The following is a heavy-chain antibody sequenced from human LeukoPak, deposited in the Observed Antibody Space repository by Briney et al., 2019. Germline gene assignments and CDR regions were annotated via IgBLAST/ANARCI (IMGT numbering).Heavy chain of an antibody. CDR2: ITGSGGIT. Sequence: LPGGTLRLSCAASGFTFSSYGMSWVRQAPGKGLEWVSAITGSGGITNYADSVKGRFTISRDNSKNTLYLQLNSLRAEDTARYYCAKAVNSGYSGLGYLDLWGRGTLVTVSS. J-gene: IGHJ2*01. D-gene: IGHD3-22*01. CDR1: GFTFSSYG. CDR3: AKAVNSGYSGLGYLDL. V-gene: IGHV3-23*01.